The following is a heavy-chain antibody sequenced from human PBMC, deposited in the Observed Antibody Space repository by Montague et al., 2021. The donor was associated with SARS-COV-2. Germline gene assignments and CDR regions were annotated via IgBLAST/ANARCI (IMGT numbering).Heavy chain of an antibody. V-gene: IGHV4-34*01. CDR2: INHSEST. Sequence: SETLSLTCAVYGGSFSGYYWSWIRQPPGKELEWIGEINHSESTNYNPSLKSRVTISVDTSKNQFSLKLSSVTAADTAVYYCARERYSFSLTRGSTWFDPWGQGTLVTVSS. J-gene: IGHJ5*02. CDR3: ARERYSFSLTRGSTWFDP. CDR1: GGSFSGYY. D-gene: IGHD3-9*01.